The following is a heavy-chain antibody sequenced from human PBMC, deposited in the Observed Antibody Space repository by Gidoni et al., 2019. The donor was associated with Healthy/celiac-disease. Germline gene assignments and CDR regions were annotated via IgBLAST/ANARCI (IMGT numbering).Heavy chain of an antibody. CDR2: IKQDGSEK. J-gene: IGHJ6*02. V-gene: IGHV3-7*01. Sequence: KGLEWVANIKQDGSEKYYVDSVKGRFTISRDNAKNSLYLQMNSLRAEDTAVYYCARDFGLWFGELRLYYYYGMDVWGQGTTVTVS. CDR3: ARDFGLWFGELRLYYYYGMDV. D-gene: IGHD3-10*01.